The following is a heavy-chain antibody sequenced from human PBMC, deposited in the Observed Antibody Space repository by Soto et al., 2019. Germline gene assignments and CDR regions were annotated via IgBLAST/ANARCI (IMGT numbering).Heavy chain of an antibody. CDR3: AKDQPSVAY. D-gene: IGHD2-2*01. CDR2: ISYDGSDK. CDR1: GFTFGNYW. Sequence: SGGSLRLCCAASGFTFGNYWMSWVSQAPGKGLEWVSLISYDGSDKYYADSVKGRFTISRDDSKNTLYLQMNSLRAEDTAVYYCAKDQPSVAYWGQGTLVTVS. J-gene: IGHJ4*02. V-gene: IGHV3-30*18.